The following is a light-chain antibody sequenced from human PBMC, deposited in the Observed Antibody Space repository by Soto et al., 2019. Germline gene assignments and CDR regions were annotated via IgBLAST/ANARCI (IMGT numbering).Light chain of an antibody. J-gene: IGLJ2*01. CDR3: GSCSASGNQV. CDR2: GVT. Sequence: QSALTQPVSVSGSPGQSITILCTGTSSDVGGYNCVSWYQQHPGEAPKLMIYGVTNRPSGVSNRFSGSKSGNTASLTISGLQAEDEADYYCGSCSASGNQVFGGGTKLTVL. CDR1: SSDVGGYNC. V-gene: IGLV2-14*01.